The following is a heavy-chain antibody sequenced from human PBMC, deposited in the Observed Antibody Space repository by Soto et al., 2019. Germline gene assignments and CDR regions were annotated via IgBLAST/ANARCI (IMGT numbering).Heavy chain of an antibody. V-gene: IGHV1-46*01. CDR1: GYTFTSYY. Sequence: QVQLVQSGAEVKKPGASVKVSCKASGYTFTSYYMHWVRQVPGQGLEWMGIINPSGGSTSYAQKFQGRVTMTRDTSTSTVYMELSSLRSEDTAVYYCAREGIAAAGNDGLDYWGQGTLVTVSS. D-gene: IGHD6-13*01. J-gene: IGHJ4*02. CDR2: INPSGGST. CDR3: AREGIAAAGNDGLDY.